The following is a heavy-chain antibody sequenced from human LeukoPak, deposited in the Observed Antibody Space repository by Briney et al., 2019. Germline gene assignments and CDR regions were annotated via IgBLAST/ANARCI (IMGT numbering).Heavy chain of an antibody. D-gene: IGHD2-15*01. V-gene: IGHV4-38-2*01. Sequence: SETLSLTCVVSDYSISSGYHWGWLRPPPGQRLEWIGNIYHSGNTYYNPSLKSRVSLSVDTSMNQFSLKVTSVTAADTAVYYCARTRYCSGATCFSPELFDSWGQGTLVTVSS. CDR3: ARTRYCSGATCFSPELFDS. J-gene: IGHJ4*02. CDR1: DYSISSGYH. CDR2: IYHSGNT.